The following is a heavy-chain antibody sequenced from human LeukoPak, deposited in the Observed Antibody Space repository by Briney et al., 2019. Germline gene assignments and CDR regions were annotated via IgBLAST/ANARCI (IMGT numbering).Heavy chain of an antibody. D-gene: IGHD6-13*01. V-gene: IGHV3-30*18. J-gene: IGHJ6*02. CDR2: ISYDGSNK. CDR3: AKDLRAAVYYGMDV. Sequence: GGSLRLSCAASGFTFSSYGMHWVRQAPGKGLEWEAVISYDGSNKYYADSVKGRFTISRDNSKNTLYLQMNSLRAEDTAVYYCAKDLRAAVYYGMDVWGQGTTVTVSS. CDR1: GFTFSSYG.